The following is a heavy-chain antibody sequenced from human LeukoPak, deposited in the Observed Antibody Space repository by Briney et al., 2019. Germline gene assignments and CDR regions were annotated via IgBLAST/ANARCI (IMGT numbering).Heavy chain of an antibody. J-gene: IGHJ5*02. Sequence: PSETLPLTCSISGGSIINYYWNWIRQPPGKGLEWIGYIRYIGITNYNPSLKSRVTISADTSKNQFSLKLTSVTAADTAVYYCAGSGSYGPFDPWGQGTLVTVSS. CDR3: AGSGSYGPFDP. D-gene: IGHD3-16*01. CDR1: GGSIINYY. CDR2: IRYIGIT. V-gene: IGHV4-59*08.